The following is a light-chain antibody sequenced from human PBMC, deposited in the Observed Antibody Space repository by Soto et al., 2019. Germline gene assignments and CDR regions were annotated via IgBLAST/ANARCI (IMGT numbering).Light chain of an antibody. CDR1: QSVTSSY. CDR2: SAS. V-gene: IGKV3-15*01. Sequence: VLRQSPATLSLSPGERATLSCRASQSVTSSYLAWYQQKPGQAPRLLIYSASARATGFPARFSGSGSGTDFTLTISSLQSEDFAVYYCQQYNNWPWTLGQGTKVDIK. J-gene: IGKJ1*01. CDR3: QQYNNWPWT.